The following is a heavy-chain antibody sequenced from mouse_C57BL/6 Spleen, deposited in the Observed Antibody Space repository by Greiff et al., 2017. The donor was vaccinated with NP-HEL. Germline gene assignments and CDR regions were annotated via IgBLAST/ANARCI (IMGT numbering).Heavy chain of an antibody. CDR1: GYTFTSYW. Sequence: QVQLQQPGAELVMPGASVKLSCKASGYTFTSYWMHWVKQRPGQGLEWIGEIDPSDSYTNYNQKFKGKSTLTVDKSSSTAYMQLSSLTSEDSAVYYCARGDYGSSSYWYFDVWGTGTTVTVSS. D-gene: IGHD1-1*01. V-gene: IGHV1-69*01. CDR3: ARGDYGSSSYWYFDV. J-gene: IGHJ1*03. CDR2: IDPSDSYT.